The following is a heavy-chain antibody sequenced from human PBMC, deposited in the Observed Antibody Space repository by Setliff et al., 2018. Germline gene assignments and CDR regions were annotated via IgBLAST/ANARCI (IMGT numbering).Heavy chain of an antibody. CDR2: MNPNSGNT. J-gene: IGHJ4*02. CDR1: GYTFTSYD. CDR3: ARRVGSVGIQLPDY. D-gene: IGHD5-18*01. V-gene: IGHV1-8*02. Sequence: RASVKVSCKASGYTFTSYDINWVRQATGQGLEWMGWMNPNSGNTGYAQKFQGRVTMTRNTSISTAYMELSSLRSEVTAVYYCARRVGSVGIQLPDYWGQGTLVTVSS.